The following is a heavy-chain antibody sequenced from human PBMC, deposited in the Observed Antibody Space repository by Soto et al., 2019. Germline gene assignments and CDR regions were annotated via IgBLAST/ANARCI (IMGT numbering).Heavy chain of an antibody. J-gene: IGHJ4*02. CDR3: ARVGSYYYGSGALDY. Sequence: QVQLVQSGAEVKKPGASVKVSCKASGYTFTGYYMHWVRQGPGQGLEWMGWINPNSGGTNYAQKFQGRVTMTRDTSISTAYMELSRLRSDDTAVYYCARVGSYYYGSGALDYWGQGTLVTVSS. CDR2: INPNSGGT. CDR1: GYTFTGYY. V-gene: IGHV1-2*02. D-gene: IGHD3-10*01.